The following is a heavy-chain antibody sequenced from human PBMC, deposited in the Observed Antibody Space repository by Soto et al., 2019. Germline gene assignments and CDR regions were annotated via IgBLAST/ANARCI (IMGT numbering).Heavy chain of an antibody. J-gene: IGHJ3*02. CDR2: IYYSGST. V-gene: IGHV4-31*03. CDR1: GGSISSGGYY. CDR3: ARVVTGTTPFDI. D-gene: IGHD1-20*01. Sequence: SETLSLTCTVSGGSISSGGYYWSWIRQHPGKGLEWIGYIYYSGSTYYNPSLKSRVTISVDTSKNQFSLKLSSVTAADTAVYYCARVVTGTTPFDIWGQGTMVTVSS.